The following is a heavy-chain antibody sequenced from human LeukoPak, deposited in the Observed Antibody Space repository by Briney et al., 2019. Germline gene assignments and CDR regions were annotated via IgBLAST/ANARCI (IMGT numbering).Heavy chain of an antibody. D-gene: IGHD3-22*01. V-gene: IGHV1-18*01. Sequence: ASVKVSCKASGYTFTSYGISWVRQAPGQGLEWMGWISAYNGNTIYAQKPQGRVTMTTDTSTSTAYMELRSLRSDDTAVYYCARVRDYYDSSGYLNDYWGQGTLVTVSS. CDR3: ARVRDYYDSSGYLNDY. CDR1: GYTFTSYG. J-gene: IGHJ4*02. CDR2: ISAYNGNT.